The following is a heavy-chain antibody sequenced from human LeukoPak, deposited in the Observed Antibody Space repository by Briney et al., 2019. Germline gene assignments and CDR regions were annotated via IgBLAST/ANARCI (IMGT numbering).Heavy chain of an antibody. CDR1: GFTFSSYA. D-gene: IGHD7-27*01. CDR2: ISGSGGST. Sequence: AGGSLRLSCAASGFTFSSYAMSWVRQAPGKGLEWVSAISGSGGSTYYADSVKGRFTISRDNAKNSLYLQMNSLRAEDTAVYYCARDFNSGEADYWGQGTLVTVSS. V-gene: IGHV3-23*01. J-gene: IGHJ4*02. CDR3: ARDFNSGEADY.